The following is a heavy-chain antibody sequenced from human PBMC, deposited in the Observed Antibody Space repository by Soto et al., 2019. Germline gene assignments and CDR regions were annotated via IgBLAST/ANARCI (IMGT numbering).Heavy chain of an antibody. J-gene: IGHJ6*02. CDR1: GFTFSSYG. V-gene: IGHV3-33*01. CDR3: ARSQVTPPLNYGMDV. CDR2: IWYDGSNK. D-gene: IGHD4-4*01. Sequence: GGSLRLSCAASGFTFSSYGMHWVRQAPGKGLEWVAVIWYDGSNKYYADSVKGRFTISRDNSKNTLYLQMNSLRAEDTAVYYCARSQVTPPLNYGMDVWGQGTTVTVSS.